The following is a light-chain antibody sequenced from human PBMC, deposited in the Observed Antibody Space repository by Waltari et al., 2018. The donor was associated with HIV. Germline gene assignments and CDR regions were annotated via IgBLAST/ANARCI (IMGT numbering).Light chain of an antibody. CDR1: SSDVGGYNY. J-gene: IGLJ1*01. CDR3: CSYAGSKTYV. CDR2: DVT. V-gene: IGLV2-11*01. Sequence: QSALTPTRSVSGSPGQSVTISCTGTSSDVGGYNYVSMYQPHPGKAPKLNIYDVTKRPSGVPDRFTGSKSGDTASLTMSGLQAEDEADYYCCSYAGSKTYVFGTGTKVTVL.